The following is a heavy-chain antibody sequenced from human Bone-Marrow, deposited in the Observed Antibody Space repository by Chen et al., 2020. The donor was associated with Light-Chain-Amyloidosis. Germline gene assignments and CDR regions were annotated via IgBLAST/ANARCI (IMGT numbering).Heavy chain of an antibody. D-gene: IGHD3-10*01. V-gene: IGHV3-30*02. CDR1: GSTFSNYA. J-gene: IGHJ4*02. CDR3: SRDHSQYGSGNFPGY. Sequence: QVVMVESGGGVVQPVGSLRLSCAAYGSTFSNYAVHWLRQAPGLGLEWVAYIAKDGGQKFYATAVKGRFTISRDDSKSTSVLHMNGLTTDDTAVYFCSRDHSQYGSGNFPGYWGQGTLVSVSS. CDR2: IAKDGGQK.